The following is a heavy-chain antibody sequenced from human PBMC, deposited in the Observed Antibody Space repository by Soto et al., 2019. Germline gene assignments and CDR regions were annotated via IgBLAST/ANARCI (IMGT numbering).Heavy chain of an antibody. CDR2: IKSKTDGGTT. J-gene: IGHJ6*02. Sequence: PGGSLRLSCAASGFTFSNAWMNWVRQAPGKGLEWVGRIKSKTDGGTTDYAAPVKGRFTISRDDSKNTLYLQMNSLKTEDTAVYYCTTGGDILTGYVDYYYYGMDVWGQGTTVTVSS. V-gene: IGHV3-15*07. CDR1: GFTFSNAW. D-gene: IGHD3-9*01. CDR3: TTGGDILTGYVDYYYYGMDV.